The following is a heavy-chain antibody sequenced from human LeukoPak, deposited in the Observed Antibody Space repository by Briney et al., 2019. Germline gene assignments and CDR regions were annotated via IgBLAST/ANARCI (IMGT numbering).Heavy chain of an antibody. CDR3: ARLYSSSSWFDP. D-gene: IGHD6-6*01. J-gene: IGHJ5*02. Sequence: GGSLRLSCAASGFTVSSNYMSWVRQAPGKGLEWVSVIYSGGSTYYADSVKGRFTISRDDSKNTLYLQMNSLRAEDTAVYYCARLYSSSSWFDPWGQGTLVTVSS. CDR1: GFTVSSNY. V-gene: IGHV3-66*01. CDR2: IYSGGST.